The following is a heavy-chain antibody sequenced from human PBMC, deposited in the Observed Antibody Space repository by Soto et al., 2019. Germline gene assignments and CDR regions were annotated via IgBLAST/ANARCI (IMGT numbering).Heavy chain of an antibody. Sequence: QVQLQESGPGLVKPSETLSLTCTVSGGSISSYYWSWIRQPPGKGLEWIGYIYYSGSTNYNPSLKSRVTISVATSKNQFSLKLSSVTAADTAVYYCALYSGSYYYYGMDVWGQGTTVTVSS. CDR1: GGSISSYY. J-gene: IGHJ6*02. CDR3: ALYSGSYYYYGMDV. D-gene: IGHD1-26*01. V-gene: IGHV4-59*01. CDR2: IYYSGST.